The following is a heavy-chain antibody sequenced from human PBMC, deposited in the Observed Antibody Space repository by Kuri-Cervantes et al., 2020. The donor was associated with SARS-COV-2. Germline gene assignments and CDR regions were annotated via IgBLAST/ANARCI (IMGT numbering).Heavy chain of an antibody. Sequence: GESLKISCAASGFTFSGHWIHWVRQAPGKGLVWVSRINPDGSYTNNADSVKGRFTLSRDNAKNMLFLQMNSLRAEDTAVYYCAADLAITIFRGGFDPWGQGTLVTVSS. CDR3: AADLAITIFRGGFDP. CDR1: GFTFSGHW. V-gene: IGHV3-74*01. J-gene: IGHJ5*02. CDR2: INPDGSYT. D-gene: IGHD3-3*01.